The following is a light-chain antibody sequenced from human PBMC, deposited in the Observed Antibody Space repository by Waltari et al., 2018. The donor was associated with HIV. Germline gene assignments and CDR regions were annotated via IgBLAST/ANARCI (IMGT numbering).Light chain of an antibody. CDR2: GNN. Sequence: QSVLTQPPSVSGAPGQRVTISCTGRSSNIGAGSDVHWYQQLPGTAPKLPIYGNNNRPSGVPDRFSGSSSGASASLDITGLQAEDEADYYCQSYDSSRSGWVFGGGTKLTVL. CDR3: QSYDSSRSGWV. J-gene: IGLJ3*02. CDR1: SSNIGAGSD. V-gene: IGLV1-40*01.